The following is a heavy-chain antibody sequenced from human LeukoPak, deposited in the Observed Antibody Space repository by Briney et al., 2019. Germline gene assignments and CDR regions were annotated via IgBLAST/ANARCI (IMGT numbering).Heavy chain of an antibody. Sequence: ASVKVSCKASGYTFTGYYIHWVRQAPGQGLEWMGRINPNSGGTNYAQKFQGRVTMTRDTSISTAYMELSRLRSDDTAVYYCAREGGDYYYYYMDVWGKGTTVTVSS. CDR1: GYTFTGYY. CDR3: AREGGDYYYYYMDV. CDR2: INPNSGGT. D-gene: IGHD3-16*01. J-gene: IGHJ6*03. V-gene: IGHV1-2*06.